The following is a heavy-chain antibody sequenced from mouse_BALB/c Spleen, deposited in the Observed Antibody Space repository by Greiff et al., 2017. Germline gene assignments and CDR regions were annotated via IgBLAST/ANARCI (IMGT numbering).Heavy chain of an antibody. CDR1: GFAFSSYD. CDR3: ARQSTGRGGFAY. D-gene: IGHD5-1*01. J-gene: IGHJ3*01. Sequence: EVQGVESGGGLVKPGGSLKLSCAASGFAFSSYDMSWVRQTPEKRLEWVAYISSGGGSTYYPDTVKGRFTISRDNAKNTLYLQMSSLKSEDTAMYYCARQSTGRGGFAYWGQGTLVTVSA. CDR2: ISSGGGST. V-gene: IGHV5-12-1*01.